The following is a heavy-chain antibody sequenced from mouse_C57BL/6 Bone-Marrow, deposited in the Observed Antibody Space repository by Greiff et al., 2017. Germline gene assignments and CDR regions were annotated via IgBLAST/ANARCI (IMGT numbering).Heavy chain of an antibody. CDR1: GYTFTSYG. CDR2: IYPRSGNT. V-gene: IGHV1-81*01. Sequence: QVQLQQSGAELARPGASVKLSCKASGYTFTSYGISWVKQRTGQGLEWIGEIYPRSGNTYYNEKFKGKATLTADKSSSTAYMELRRLTSEDSAVYFCARTDYGIAWFAYWGQGTLVTVSA. CDR3: ARTDYGIAWFAY. D-gene: IGHD1-1*01. J-gene: IGHJ3*01.